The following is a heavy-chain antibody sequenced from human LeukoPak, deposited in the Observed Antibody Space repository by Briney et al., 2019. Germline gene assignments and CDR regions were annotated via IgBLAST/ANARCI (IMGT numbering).Heavy chain of an antibody. D-gene: IGHD3-22*01. CDR1: GFSLSTSGVG. CDR3: AHMYYYDSSAYYYEEGYVDY. J-gene: IGHJ4*02. Sequence: SGPTLVNPTQTLTLTCTFSGFSLSTSGVGVGWIRQPPGKALEWLALIYCDDDKRYSPSLKSRLTITKDTSKNQVVLTMTNMDPVDSATYYCAHMYYYDSSAYYYEEGYVDYWGQGTLVTVSS. V-gene: IGHV2-5*02. CDR2: IYCDDDK.